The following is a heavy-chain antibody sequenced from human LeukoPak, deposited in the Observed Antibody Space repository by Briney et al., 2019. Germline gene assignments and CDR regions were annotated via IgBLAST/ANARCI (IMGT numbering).Heavy chain of an antibody. Sequence: GASVKVSCKASGYTFTSYDINWVRQATGQGLEWMGWMNPNSGNTGYAQKFQGRVTMTRNTSISTAYMELSSLRSEDMAVYYCARGLDDWDAFDIWGQGTMVTVSS. V-gene: IGHV1-8*01. CDR2: MNPNSGNT. D-gene: IGHD3-9*01. J-gene: IGHJ3*02. CDR3: ARGLDDWDAFDI. CDR1: GYTFTSYD.